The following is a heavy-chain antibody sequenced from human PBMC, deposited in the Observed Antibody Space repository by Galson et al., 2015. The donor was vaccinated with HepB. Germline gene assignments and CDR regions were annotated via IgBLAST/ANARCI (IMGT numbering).Heavy chain of an antibody. Sequence: SLRLSCAAAGFTFRSYALHWVRQAPGKGLEWVSGISSNGDTTSYADPVKGRFTISRDNSKNTLYLQMSSLRVEDTAVYYCVKAPYSSSFSFNWFDPWGQGTLVTVSS. CDR3: VKAPYSSSFSFNWFDP. CDR1: GFTFRSYA. CDR2: ISSNGDTT. J-gene: IGHJ5*02. V-gene: IGHV3-64D*06. D-gene: IGHD6-13*01.